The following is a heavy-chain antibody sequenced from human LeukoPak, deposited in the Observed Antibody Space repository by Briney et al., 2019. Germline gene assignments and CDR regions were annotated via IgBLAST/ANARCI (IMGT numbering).Heavy chain of an antibody. Sequence: KSSETLSLTCTVSGGSIRKNYWSWIRQSPGKGLEWIAYMYFSGNTKYNPSLQSRVTMSLDTSKSQFSLNLSSVTAADTAIYYCARLFVVVGSTGWFDPWGQGTLVTVSS. CDR2: MYFSGNT. CDR3: ARLFVVVGSTGWFDP. V-gene: IGHV4-59*01. D-gene: IGHD1-26*01. CDR1: GGSIRKNY. J-gene: IGHJ5*02.